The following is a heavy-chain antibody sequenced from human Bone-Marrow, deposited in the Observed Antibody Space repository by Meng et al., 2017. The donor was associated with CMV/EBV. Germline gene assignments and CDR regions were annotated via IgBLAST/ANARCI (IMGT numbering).Heavy chain of an antibody. V-gene: IGHV4-34*01. CDR1: GGSFSGYY. J-gene: IGHJ4*02. CDR2: INHSGST. CDR3: AGYIVGATRY. D-gene: IGHD1-26*01. Sequence: SETLSLTCAVYGGSFSGYYWSWIRQPPGKGLEWIGEINHSGSTNYNPSLKSRVTISVDTSKNQFSLKLSSVTAADPAVYYCAGYIVGATRYWGQGTLATFSS.